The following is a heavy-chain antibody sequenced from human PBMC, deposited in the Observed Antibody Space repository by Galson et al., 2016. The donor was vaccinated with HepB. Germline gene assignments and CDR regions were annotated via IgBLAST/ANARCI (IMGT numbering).Heavy chain of an antibody. J-gene: IGHJ4*02. CDR3: AAWAGGNCSPDCTRPIDY. V-gene: IGHV1-58*01. D-gene: IGHD2-15*01. CDR1: GFTFSSSA. CDR2: IVVGSGNT. Sequence: SVKVSCKASGFTFSSSAVQWVRQARGQRLEWMGWIVVGSGNTKYAEKFQERVTITRDMSTSTVYMELTSLSSEDTAVYYCAAWAGGNCSPDCTRPIDYWGQGTLVTVSS.